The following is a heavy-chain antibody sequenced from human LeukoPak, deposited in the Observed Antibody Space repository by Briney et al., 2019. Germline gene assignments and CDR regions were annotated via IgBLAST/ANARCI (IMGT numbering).Heavy chain of an antibody. D-gene: IGHD1-1*01. CDR3: ASRKSNGDGRVKPRVGNRQAARQLGWFDP. V-gene: IGHV4-34*01. Sequence: SETLSLTCAVYGGSFSGYYWSWIRQPPGKGLEWIGEINHSGSTNYNPSLKSRVTISVDTSKNQFSLKLSSVTAADTAVYYCASRKSNGDGRVKPRVGNRQAARQLGWFDPWGQGTLVIVSS. CDR2: INHSGST. CDR1: GGSFSGYY. J-gene: IGHJ5*02.